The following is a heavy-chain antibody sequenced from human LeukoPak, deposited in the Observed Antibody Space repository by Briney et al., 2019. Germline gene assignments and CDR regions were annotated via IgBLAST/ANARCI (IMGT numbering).Heavy chain of an antibody. D-gene: IGHD3-10*01. Sequence: GGSLRLSCPTSGFIFSSHGMHWVRQAPGKGLEWVAAIWGDGSNEYYADSVKGRFTISRDNSKDTLYLEMTSLWAEDTAVYYCARDSRSDDTGGLDVWGKGTTVTVSS. CDR2: IWGDGSNE. CDR1: GFIFSSHG. V-gene: IGHV3-33*01. J-gene: IGHJ6*04. CDR3: ARDSRSDDTGGLDV.